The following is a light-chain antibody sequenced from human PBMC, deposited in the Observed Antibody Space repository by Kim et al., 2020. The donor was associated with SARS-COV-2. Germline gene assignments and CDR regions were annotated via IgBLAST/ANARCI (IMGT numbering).Light chain of an antibody. CDR1: QSVSSNS. J-gene: IGKJ1*01. CDR2: RTS. V-gene: IGKV3-20*01. CDR3: QQYGNSPWT. Sequence: LSPGERATLSCRASQSVSSNSLAWYQQKPDQAPRLLIYRTSSRLTGIPDRFSGSGSGTDFTLTISRLEPEDFAVYYCQQYGNSPWTFGQGTKVDI.